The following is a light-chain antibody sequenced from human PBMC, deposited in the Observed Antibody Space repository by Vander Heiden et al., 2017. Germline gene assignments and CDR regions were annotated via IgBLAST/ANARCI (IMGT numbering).Light chain of an antibody. V-gene: IGKV1-33*01. CDR3: QQYDNLPIT. CDR1: QDTTYH. Sequence: DIQMTQSPSSLSASVGDRVTITCQASQDTTYHLNWYQHKPGTAPKLLFYDASNLETGVPSRFAGSGSGTDFTFTINSLQPEDIATYYCQQYDNLPITFGQGTRLEIK. J-gene: IGKJ5*01. CDR2: DAS.